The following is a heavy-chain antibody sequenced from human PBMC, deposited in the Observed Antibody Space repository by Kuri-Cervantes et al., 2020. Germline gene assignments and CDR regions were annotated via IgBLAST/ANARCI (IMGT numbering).Heavy chain of an antibody. D-gene: IGHD6-13*01. CDR2: INPNTGDT. J-gene: IGHJ3*02. CDR1: GYTFTAYY. CDR3: ARGPAAAGIDI. Sequence: ASVKVSCKASGYTFTAYYIHWVRQAPGQGLEWMGWINPNTGDTNYAQKLQGRVTMTTDTSTSTAYMELRSLRSDDTAVYYCARGPAAAGIDIWGQGTMVTVSS. V-gene: IGHV1-18*04.